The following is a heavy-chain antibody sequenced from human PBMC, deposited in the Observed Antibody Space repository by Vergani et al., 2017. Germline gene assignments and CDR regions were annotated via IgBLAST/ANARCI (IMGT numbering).Heavy chain of an antibody. CDR1: GVTFSSYS. J-gene: IGHJ4*02. D-gene: IGHD2-15*01. CDR3: ASDCSGGSCYTPLFDY. CDR2: ISSSSSYI. Sequence: EVQLVESGGGLVKPGGSLRLSCAASGVTFSSYSMNWGRQAPGKGLEWVSTISSSSSYIYYADSVKGRFTISRDNAKNSLYLQINSLRAEDTAVYYCASDCSGGSCYTPLFDYWGQGTLVTVSS. V-gene: IGHV3-21*01.